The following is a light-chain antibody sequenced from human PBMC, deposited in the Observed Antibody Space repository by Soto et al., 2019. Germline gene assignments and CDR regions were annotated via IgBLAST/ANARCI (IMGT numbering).Light chain of an antibody. Sequence: IVMTQSPATLSVSPGERATLSCRASQSVSSSLAWYQQKPGQAPRLLIYDASTRATGIPARFSGSGSGTEFTLTISGLQSEDLAVYYCQQYNNWRTFGQGTKVDIK. CDR2: DAS. V-gene: IGKV3-15*01. CDR3: QQYNNWRT. J-gene: IGKJ1*01. CDR1: QSVSSS.